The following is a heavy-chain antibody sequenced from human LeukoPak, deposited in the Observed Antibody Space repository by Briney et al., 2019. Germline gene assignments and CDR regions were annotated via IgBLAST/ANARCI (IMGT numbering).Heavy chain of an antibody. CDR2: INHSGST. Sequence: SETLSLTCAVYGGSFSGYYWSWIRQPPGKGLEWIGEINHSGSTNYNPSLKSRVTISVDTSKNQFSLKLSSVTAADTAVYYCARPSRGAFDIWGQGTMVTVSS. V-gene: IGHV4-34*01. CDR1: GGSFSGYY. D-gene: IGHD6-13*01. J-gene: IGHJ3*02. CDR3: ARPSRGAFDI.